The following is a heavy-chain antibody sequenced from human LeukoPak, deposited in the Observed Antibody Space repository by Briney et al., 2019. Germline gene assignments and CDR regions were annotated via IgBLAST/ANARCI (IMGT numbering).Heavy chain of an antibody. V-gene: IGHV1-8*03. D-gene: IGHD3-22*01. Sequence: PSASVKVSCKASGYTFTSYDINWVRQATGQGLEWMGWMNSNSGNTGYAQKFQGRVTITRNTSISTAYMELSSLRSEDTAVYYCARAHYASSNIKVPFDVWGKGTTVTVSS. J-gene: IGHJ6*04. CDR1: GYTFTSYD. CDR2: MNSNSGNT. CDR3: ARAHYASSNIKVPFDV.